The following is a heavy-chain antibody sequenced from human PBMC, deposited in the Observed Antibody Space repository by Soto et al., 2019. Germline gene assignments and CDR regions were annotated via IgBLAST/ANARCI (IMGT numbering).Heavy chain of an antibody. CDR1: GGSISSGGYY. J-gene: IGHJ4*02. D-gene: IGHD3-10*01. CDR2: IYYSGST. Sequence: QVQLQESGPRLVKPSQTLSLTCTVSGGSISSGGYYWSWIRQHPGKGLEWIGYIYYSGSTSYNPSLKSRVTISIDTSKNQFSLKLSSVSAADTAVYYCARDGGYGSGSYRFDYWGQGTLVTVSS. CDR3: ARDGGYGSGSYRFDY. V-gene: IGHV4-31*03.